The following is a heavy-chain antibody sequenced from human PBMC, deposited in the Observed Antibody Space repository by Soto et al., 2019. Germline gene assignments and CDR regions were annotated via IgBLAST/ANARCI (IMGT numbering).Heavy chain of an antibody. CDR1: GGSFSGYY. D-gene: IGHD5-12*01. CDR2: INHSGST. V-gene: IGHV4-34*01. CDR3: ARVSGYAFWGFYGMDV. J-gene: IGHJ6*02. Sequence: QVQLQQWGAGLLKPSETLSLTCAVYGGSFSGYYWSWIRQPPGKGLEWIGEINHSGSTNYNPSLKSRVTISVDTSKNQFSLKLSSVTAADTAVYYCARVSGYAFWGFYGMDVWGQGTTVTVSS.